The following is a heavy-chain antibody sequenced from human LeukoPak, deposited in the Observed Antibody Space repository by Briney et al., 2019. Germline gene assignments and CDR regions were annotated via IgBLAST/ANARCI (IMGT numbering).Heavy chain of an antibody. J-gene: IGHJ4*02. CDR1: GGSFSGYY. D-gene: IGHD3-16*02. Sequence: PSETLSLTCAVYGGSFSGYYCSWIRQPPGKGLEWIGEINHSGSTNYNPSLKSRVTISVDTSKNQFSLKLSSVTAADTAVYYCARALGGYFDYWGQGTLVTVSS. CDR3: ARALGGYFDY. V-gene: IGHV4-34*01. CDR2: INHSGST.